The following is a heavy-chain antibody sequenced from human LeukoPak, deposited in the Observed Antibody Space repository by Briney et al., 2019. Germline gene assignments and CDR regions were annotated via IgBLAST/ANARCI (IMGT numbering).Heavy chain of an antibody. CDR2: IKQDGSEK. CDR3: ARDPFSIRYVRYFDY. Sequence: PGGTLRLSCGVSGFAFSSYCMSWVRHAPGKGLEWVANIKQDGSEKHYVDSVKGRITISRDNAKNSLYLQMNSLRAEDTAVYYCARDPFSIRYVRYFDYWGQGTLVTVSS. CDR1: GFAFSSYC. D-gene: IGHD3-9*01. J-gene: IGHJ4*02. V-gene: IGHV3-7*03.